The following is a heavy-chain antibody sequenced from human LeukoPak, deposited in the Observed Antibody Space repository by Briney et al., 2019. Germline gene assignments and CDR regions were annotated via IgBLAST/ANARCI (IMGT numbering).Heavy chain of an antibody. V-gene: IGHV3-48*02. CDR2: ISSTGSTI. CDR1: GFTFNTYG. J-gene: IGHJ6*02. Sequence: GRSLRLSCAASGFTFNTYGMHWVRQAPGKGLEWVSYISSTGSTIYYADSVKGRFTISRDNAKNSLYLQMNSLRDEDTAVYYCARWSYGMDVWGQGTTVTVSS. CDR3: ARWSYGMDV. D-gene: IGHD3-3*01.